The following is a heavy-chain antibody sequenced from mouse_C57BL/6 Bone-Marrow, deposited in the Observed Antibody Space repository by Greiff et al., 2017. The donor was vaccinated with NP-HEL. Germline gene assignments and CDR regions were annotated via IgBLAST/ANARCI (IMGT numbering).Heavy chain of an antibody. D-gene: IGHD5-5*01. V-gene: IGHV2-6*01. J-gene: IGHJ2*01. CDR1: GFSLTSYG. Sequence: QVQLQQSGPGLVAPSQSLSITCTVSGFSLTSYGVDWVRQSPGKGLEWLGVIWGVGSTNYNSALKSRLSISKDNSKSQVFLKMISLHTDDTAMYYCASAGFYLYFDYWGQGTTLTVSS. CDR2: IWGVGST. CDR3: ASAGFYLYFDY.